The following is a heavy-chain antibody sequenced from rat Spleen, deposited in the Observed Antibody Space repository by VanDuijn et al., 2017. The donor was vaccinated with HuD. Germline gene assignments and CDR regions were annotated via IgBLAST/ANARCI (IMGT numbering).Heavy chain of an antibody. CDR3: ARSVFDY. CDR2: ISTCGGTT. CDR1: GFTFSNYG. V-gene: IGHV5-25*01. J-gene: IGHJ2*01. Sequence: EVELVESGGGLVQPGRSMKLSCAASGFTFSNYGMAWVRQAPTKGLEWVASISTCGGTTYYRDSVKGRFTISRDNAKSTLYLQMDSLRSEDTATYYCARSVFDYWGQGVMVTVSS.